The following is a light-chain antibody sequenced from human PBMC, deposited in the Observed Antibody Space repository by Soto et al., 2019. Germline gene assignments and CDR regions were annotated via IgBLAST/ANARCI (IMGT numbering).Light chain of an antibody. J-gene: IGLJ1*01. Sequence: QSALTQPASVSGSPGQSITISCTGTSSDVGSYNLVSWYQQHPGKAPKLMIYEGGKRPSGVSNRFSGSKSGNTASLTISGLQAEDEADYYCCSYAGSSTPHYVFGTGTMVTV. CDR3: CSYAGSSTPHYV. CDR2: EGG. CDR1: SSDVGSYNL. V-gene: IGLV2-23*01.